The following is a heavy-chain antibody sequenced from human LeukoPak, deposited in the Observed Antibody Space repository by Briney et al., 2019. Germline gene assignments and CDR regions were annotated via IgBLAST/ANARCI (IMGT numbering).Heavy chain of an antibody. CDR3: ARVSLYYDILTGYYTPLFDY. D-gene: IGHD3-9*01. CDR1: GGSISSSSYY. CDR2: IYTSGST. Sequence: PSETLSLTCTVSGGSISSSSYYWSWIRQPAGKGLEWIGRIYTSGSTNYNPSLKSRVTISVDTSKNQFSLKLSSVTAADTAVYYCARVSLYYDILTGYYTPLFDYWGQGTLVTVSS. V-gene: IGHV4-61*02. J-gene: IGHJ4*02.